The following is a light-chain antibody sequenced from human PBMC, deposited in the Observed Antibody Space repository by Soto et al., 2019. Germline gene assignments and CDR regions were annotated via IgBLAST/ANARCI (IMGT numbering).Light chain of an antibody. CDR2: GAS. V-gene: IGKV3-20*01. CDR3: QQYGRSPFT. Sequence: TQCPVTLSVSPGERVTLSCRASQRLSSNLAWYQQRPGQAPRLLIYGASIRATDIPARFIGSGSGTDFTLTISRLEPEDFAVYYCQQYGRSPFTFGPGTKVDIK. CDR1: QRLSSN. J-gene: IGKJ3*01.